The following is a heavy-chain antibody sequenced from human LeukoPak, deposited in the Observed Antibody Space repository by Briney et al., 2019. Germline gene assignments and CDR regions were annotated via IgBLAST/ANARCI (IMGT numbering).Heavy chain of an antibody. D-gene: IGHD2-15*01. Sequence: ASETLSLTCTVSGGSITSYYWSWLRQPPGKGLEWIGYIYYTGSTNYNPSLKSRVTISAETSNNQFSLKLSSVTAADTAAYYCARLNEYCSGGSCYAYDFWGQGTLVTVSS. CDR3: ARLNEYCSGGSCYAYDF. CDR1: GGSITSYY. J-gene: IGHJ4*02. V-gene: IGHV4-59*01. CDR2: IYYTGST.